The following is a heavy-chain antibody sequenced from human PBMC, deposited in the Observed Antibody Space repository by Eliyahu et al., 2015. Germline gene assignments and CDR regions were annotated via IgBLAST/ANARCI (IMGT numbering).Heavy chain of an antibody. CDR3: ARHVAWGRFDP. CDR1: GGXXSSYY. Sequence: QVQLQESGPGLVKPSETLSLTCTVXGGXXSSYYWSWIRXPPGKXLEXIGYIYYSGSTNYTPSLKSRVTISVDTSKNQFSLKLSSVTAADTAVYYCARHVAWGRFDPWGQGTLVTVSS. J-gene: IGHJ5*02. V-gene: IGHV4-59*08. D-gene: IGHD7-27*01. CDR2: IYYSGST.